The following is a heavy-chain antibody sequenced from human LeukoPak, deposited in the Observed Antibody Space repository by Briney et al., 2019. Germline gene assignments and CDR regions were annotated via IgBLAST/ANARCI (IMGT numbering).Heavy chain of an antibody. CDR1: GGTFSSYA. D-gene: IGHD3-22*01. CDR3: ARENDSSGYRFDY. Sequence: GASVKVSCKASGGTFSSYAISWVRQAPGQGLEWMGGIIPIFGTANYAQKFQGRVTITTDESTSTAYMELSSLRSEDTAVYYCARENDSSGYRFDYWGQGTLVTVSS. J-gene: IGHJ4*02. CDR2: IIPIFGTA. V-gene: IGHV1-69*05.